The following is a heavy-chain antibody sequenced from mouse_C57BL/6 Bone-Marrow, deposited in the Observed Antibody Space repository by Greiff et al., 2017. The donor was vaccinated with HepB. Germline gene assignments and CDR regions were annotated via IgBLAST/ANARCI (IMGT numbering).Heavy chain of an antibody. CDR1: GYTFTSYW. D-gene: IGHD1-1*01. V-gene: IGHV1-7*01. Sequence: QVQLKQSGAELAKPGASVKLSCKASGYTFTSYWMHWVKQRPGQGLEWIGYINPSSGYTKYNQKFKDKATLTADKSSSTAYMQLSSLTYEDSAVYDCAGYYYGRGMDYWGQGTSVTVSS. CDR3: AGYYYGRGMDY. CDR2: INPSSGYT. J-gene: IGHJ4*01.